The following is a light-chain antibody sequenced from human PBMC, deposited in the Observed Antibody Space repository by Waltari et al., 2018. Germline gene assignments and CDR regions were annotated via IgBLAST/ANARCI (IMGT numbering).Light chain of an antibody. CDR3: QHYSSSSWT. CDR2: GAS. J-gene: IGKJ1*01. CDR1: QSVSSTY. V-gene: IGKV3-20*01. Sequence: EIVLTQSPGTLSLSPGDRATLSCRASQSVSSTYLAWYQQKPGQAPGVLIYGASSRATGIPDRFSGSGSVTDVTLTISRLGPEDVAVYYCQHYSSSSWTFGQGTKVEIK.